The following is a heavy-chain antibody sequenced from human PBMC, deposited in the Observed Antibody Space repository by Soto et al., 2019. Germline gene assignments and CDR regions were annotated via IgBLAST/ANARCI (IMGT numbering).Heavy chain of an antibody. D-gene: IGHD6-6*01. CDR3: AKNWDTTSSSSSH. CDR1: GFTFSSFA. J-gene: IGHJ4*02. CDR2: ISGTGGST. Sequence: GGSLRLSCAASGFTFSSFAMSWVRQAPGKGLEWVSAISGTGGSTYYADSVKGRFTISRDNSKNTLYLQMNSLRAEDTAVYYCAKNWDTTSSSSSHWGQGTLVTVSS. V-gene: IGHV3-23*01.